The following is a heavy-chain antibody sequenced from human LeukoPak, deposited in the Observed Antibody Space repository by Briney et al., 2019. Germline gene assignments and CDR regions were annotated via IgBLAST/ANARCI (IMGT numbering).Heavy chain of an antibody. V-gene: IGHV4-34*01. D-gene: IGHD6-19*01. CDR1: GGSFSGYY. Sequence: SETLSLTCAVYGGSFSGYYWSWIRQPPGKGLEWIGEINHSGSTNYNPSLKSRVTISVDTSKNQFSLKLSSVTAADTAVYYCARISIAVAPTDAFDIWGQGTMVTVSS. CDR2: INHSGST. J-gene: IGHJ3*02. CDR3: ARISIAVAPTDAFDI.